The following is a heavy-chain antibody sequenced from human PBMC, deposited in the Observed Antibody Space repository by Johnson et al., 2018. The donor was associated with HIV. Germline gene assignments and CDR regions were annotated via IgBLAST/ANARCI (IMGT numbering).Heavy chain of an antibody. CDR1: GFTFDDYG. V-gene: IGHV3-30*03. Sequence: QVQLVESGGGVVRPGVSLRLSCAAFGFTFDDYGMSWVRQAPEKGLEWVAIMSYNASNKYYADSVKGRFTISRDNSKNTLYLQMNSLRAEDTAVYYCPVDTEAFDIWGQGTMVTVSS. J-gene: IGHJ3*02. CDR3: PVDTEAFDI. CDR2: MSYNASNK. D-gene: IGHD5-18*01.